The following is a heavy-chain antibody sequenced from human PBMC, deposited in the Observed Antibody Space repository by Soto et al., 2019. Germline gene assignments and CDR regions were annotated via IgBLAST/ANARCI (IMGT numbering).Heavy chain of an antibody. J-gene: IGHJ6*02. CDR3: ARDRGIQLNYYYYGMDV. Sequence: GGSLRLSCAASGFTFSSYAMHWVRQAPGKGLEWVAVISYDGSNKYYADSVKGRFTISRDNSKNTLYLQMNSLRAEDTAVYYCARDRGIQLNYYYYGMDVWGQGTTVPVSS. CDR1: GFTFSSYA. V-gene: IGHV3-30-3*01. D-gene: IGHD5-18*01. CDR2: ISYDGSNK.